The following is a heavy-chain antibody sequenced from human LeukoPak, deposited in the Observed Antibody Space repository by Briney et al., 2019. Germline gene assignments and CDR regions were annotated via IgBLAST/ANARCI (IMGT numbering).Heavy chain of an antibody. D-gene: IGHD2-8*01. CDR2: IIPIFGTA. V-gene: IGHV1-69*13. J-gene: IGHJ6*02. CDR3: ACCTKGSYYGMDV. CDR1: GGTFSSYA. Sequence: ASVKVSCKASGGTFSSYAISWVRQAPGQGLEWVGGIIPIFGTANYAQKFQGRVTITADESTSTAYMELSSLRSEDTAVYYCACCTKGSYYGMDVWGQGTTVTVSS.